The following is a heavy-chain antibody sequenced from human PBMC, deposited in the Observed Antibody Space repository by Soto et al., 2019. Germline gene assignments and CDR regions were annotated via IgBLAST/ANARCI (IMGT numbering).Heavy chain of an antibody. J-gene: IGHJ4*02. D-gene: IGHD2-15*01. CDR3: ARSVAPYYFDY. CDR1: GYTFTSYA. Sequence: ASVKVSCKASGYTFTSYAMHWVRQAPGQRLEWMGWINAGNGNTKYSQKFQGRVTITRDTSASTAYMGLSSLRSEDTAVYYCARSVAPYYFDYWGQGTLVTVSS. CDR2: INAGNGNT. V-gene: IGHV1-3*01.